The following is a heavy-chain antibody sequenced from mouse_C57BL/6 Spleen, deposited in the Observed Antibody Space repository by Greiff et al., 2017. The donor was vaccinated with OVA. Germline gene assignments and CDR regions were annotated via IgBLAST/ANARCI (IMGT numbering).Heavy chain of an antibody. V-gene: IGHV1-78*01. Sequence: VQLQQSDAELVKPGASVKISCKVSGYTFTDHTIHWMKQRPEQGLEWIGYIYPRDGSTKYNEKFKGKATLTADKSSSTAYMQLNSLTSEDSAGYVGVRYQGRLRYFDVWGTGTTGTVAS. CDR3: VRYQGRLRYFDV. J-gene: IGHJ1*03. CDR2: IYPRDGST. CDR1: GYTFTDHT. D-gene: IGHD3-3*01.